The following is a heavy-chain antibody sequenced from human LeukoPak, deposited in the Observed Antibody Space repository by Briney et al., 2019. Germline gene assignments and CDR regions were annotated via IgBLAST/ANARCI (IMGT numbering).Heavy chain of an antibody. CDR1: GFTFSSYE. CDR2: ISSSGSTI. D-gene: IGHD6-19*01. Sequence: GGSLRLSCAASGFTFSSYEMNWVRQAPGKGLEWVSYISSSGSTIYYADSVKGRFTISRDNAKNSLYLQINSLRAEDTADYYCARDLGYSSGANYWGQGTRVTVSS. CDR3: ARDLGYSSGANY. V-gene: IGHV3-48*03. J-gene: IGHJ4*02.